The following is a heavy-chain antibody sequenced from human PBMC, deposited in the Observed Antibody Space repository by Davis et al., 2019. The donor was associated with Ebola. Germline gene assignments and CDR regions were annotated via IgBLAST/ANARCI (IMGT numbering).Heavy chain of an antibody. Sequence: SETLSLTCTVSGGSISSSSYYWGWIRQPPGKGLEWIGSIYYSGSTYYNPSLKSRVTISVDTSKNQFSLKLSSVTAADTAVYYCARRYEFWSGYPPRAYNWFDPWGQGTLVTVSS. V-gene: IGHV4-39*01. CDR3: ARRYEFWSGYPPRAYNWFDP. CDR2: IYYSGST. J-gene: IGHJ5*02. CDR1: GGSISSSSYY. D-gene: IGHD3-3*01.